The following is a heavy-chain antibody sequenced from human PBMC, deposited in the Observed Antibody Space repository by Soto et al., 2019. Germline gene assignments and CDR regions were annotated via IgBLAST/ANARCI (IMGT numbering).Heavy chain of an antibody. D-gene: IGHD6-13*01. CDR1: GFTFSSYG. CDR3: AKDRQQLADHFDY. Sequence: GESLKISCAASGFTFSSYGMHWVRQAPGKGLEWVAVISYDGSNKYYADSVKGRFTISRDNSKNTLYLQMNSLRAEDTAVYYCAKDRQQLADHFDYWGQGTLVTVSS. J-gene: IGHJ4*02. CDR2: ISYDGSNK. V-gene: IGHV3-30*18.